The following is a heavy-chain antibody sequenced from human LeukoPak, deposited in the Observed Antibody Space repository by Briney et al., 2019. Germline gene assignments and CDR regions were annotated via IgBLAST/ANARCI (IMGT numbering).Heavy chain of an antibody. CDR2: VGNGGSDIM. J-gene: IGHJ4*02. Sequence: PGGSLRLSCAASGFTLSDYYMTWVRQAPGKGPEWVSYVGNGGSDIMLYRDSVKGRFTVFRDYAKNSLYLQMNSLRAEDTAVYYCARDKSNKGHDCWGQGTLVTVSS. CDR1: GFTLSDYY. V-gene: IGHV3-11*01. CDR3: ARDKSNKGHDC.